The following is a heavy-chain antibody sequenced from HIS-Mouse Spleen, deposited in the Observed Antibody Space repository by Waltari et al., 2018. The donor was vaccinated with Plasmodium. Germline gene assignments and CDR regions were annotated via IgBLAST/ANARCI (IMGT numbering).Heavy chain of an antibody. CDR2: INPNSGGT. CDR3: ARDGYSSSSMGLDY. CDR1: GYTFTGYY. V-gene: IGHV1-2*02. J-gene: IGHJ4*02. Sequence: QVQLVQSGAEVKKPGASVKVPCKASGYTFTGYYMHWVLQAPGPGLGWMGWINPNSGGTNYAQKFQGRVTMTRDTSISTAYMELSRLRSDDTAVYYCARDGYSSSSMGLDYWGQGTLVTVSS. D-gene: IGHD6-6*01.